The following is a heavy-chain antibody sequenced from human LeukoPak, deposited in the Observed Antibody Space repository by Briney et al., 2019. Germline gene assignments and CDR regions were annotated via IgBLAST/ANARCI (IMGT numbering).Heavy chain of an antibody. J-gene: IGHJ5*02. V-gene: IGHV4-4*07. Sequence: SETLSLTCTVSGGSISSYYWSWIRQPAGKGLEWIGRIYTSGSTNYNPSLKSRVTMSVDTSKDQFSLKLSSVTAADTAVYYCARDRLMVYAGPWFDPWGQGTLVTVSS. CDR3: ARDRLMVYAGPWFDP. CDR1: GGSISSYY. D-gene: IGHD2-8*01. CDR2: IYTSGST.